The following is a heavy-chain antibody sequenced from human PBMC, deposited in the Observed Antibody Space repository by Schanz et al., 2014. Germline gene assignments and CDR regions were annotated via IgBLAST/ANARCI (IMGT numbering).Heavy chain of an antibody. Sequence: QVQLQESGPGLLKPSETLSLTCTVSGGSIRSYFWSWIRQPPGKGLEWIGYIYYSGSSDYNPSLKSRVTISLDTSKTQFSLPLTSLTAADTAVYYCARDTTWRLDLWGRGTLVTVSS. CDR1: GGSIRSYF. J-gene: IGHJ2*01. CDR2: IYYSGSS. V-gene: IGHV4-59*12. CDR3: ARDTTWRLDL. D-gene: IGHD1-1*01.